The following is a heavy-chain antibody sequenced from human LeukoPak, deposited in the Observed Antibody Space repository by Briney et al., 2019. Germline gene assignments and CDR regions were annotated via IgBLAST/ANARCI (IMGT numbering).Heavy chain of an antibody. D-gene: IGHD2-2*01. CDR3: SRGSSTDPDIESEYFQH. Sequence: PGGSLRLSCAVSGLTFSSYWMHWVRQAPGKGLVWVSRINREGSSTSYADSVKGRFAISRDNSKNTLYLQMNSLRAEDTAVYYCSRGSSTDPDIESEYFQHWGQGTLVTVSS. V-gene: IGHV3-74*01. J-gene: IGHJ1*01. CDR1: GLTFSSYW. CDR2: INREGSST.